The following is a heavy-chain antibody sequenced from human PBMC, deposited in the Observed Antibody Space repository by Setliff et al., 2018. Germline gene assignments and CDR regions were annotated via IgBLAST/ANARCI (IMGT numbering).Heavy chain of an antibody. CDR2: IHYSGNT. Sequence: PSETLSLTCTVSGGSISSSSYYWGWIRQPPGKGLEWIGYIHYSGNTNYNPSLKSRVTISFITSKNQISLKLSSVTPADTAVYYCARAPPNRYSGSYEYFYMDVWGKGTTVTVSS. D-gene: IGHD1-26*01. J-gene: IGHJ6*03. CDR3: ARAPPNRYSGSYEYFYMDV. V-gene: IGHV4-61*05. CDR1: GGSISSSSYY.